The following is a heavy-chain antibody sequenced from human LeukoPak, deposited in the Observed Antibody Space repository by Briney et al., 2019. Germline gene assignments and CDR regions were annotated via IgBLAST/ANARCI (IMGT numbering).Heavy chain of an antibody. V-gene: IGHV1-18*01. CDR1: GYTFTSYG. D-gene: IGHD5-18*01. J-gene: IGHJ4*02. Sequence: ASVKVSCKASGYTFTSYGISWVRQAPGQGLEWMGWISAYNGNTNYAQKLQGRVTMTTDTSTSTAYMELRSLRPDDTAGYYCARDSGFGYTTGFDYWGQGTLVTVSS. CDR3: ARDSGFGYTTGFDY. CDR2: ISAYNGNT.